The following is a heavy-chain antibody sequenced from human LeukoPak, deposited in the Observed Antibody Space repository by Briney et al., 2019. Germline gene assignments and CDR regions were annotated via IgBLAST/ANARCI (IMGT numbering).Heavy chain of an antibody. D-gene: IGHD3-10*01. CDR1: GYTFTSYY. J-gene: IGHJ6*02. CDR3: ASAPRSEYYYYYGMDV. Sequence: ASVKVSCKASGYTFTSYYMHWVRQAPGQGLEWMGIINPSGGSTSYAQKFQGRVTMTRDTSTSTVYMELSSLRSEDTAVYYCASAPRSEYYYYYGMDVWGQGTTVTVSS. V-gene: IGHV1-46*01. CDR2: INPSGGST.